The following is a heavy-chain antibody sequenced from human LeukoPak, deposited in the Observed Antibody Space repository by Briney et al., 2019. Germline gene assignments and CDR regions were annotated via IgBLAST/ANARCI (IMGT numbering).Heavy chain of an antibody. J-gene: IGHJ4*02. V-gene: IGHV4-59*01. CDR1: GGSISSYY. D-gene: IGHD6-13*01. Sequence: SETLSLTCTVSGGSISSYYWSWIRQPPGKGLEWIGYTYYSGSTNYNPSLKSRVTISVDTSKNQFSLKLSSVTATDTAVYYCARGPDGCGSSCSLDYWGQGTLVTVSS. CDR3: ARGPDGCGSSCSLDY. CDR2: TYYSGST.